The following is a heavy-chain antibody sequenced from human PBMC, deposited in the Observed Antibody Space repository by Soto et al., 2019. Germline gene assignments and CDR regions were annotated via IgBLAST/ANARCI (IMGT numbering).Heavy chain of an antibody. V-gene: IGHV3-66*01. CDR1: GISVTNNY. CDR2: IYGGDRT. D-gene: IGHD2-15*01. Sequence: GGSLRLSCSGSGISVTNNYMNWVRQAPGKGLEWVSVIYGGDRTNYAESVKGRLPISRDKSNNTLFLQMNSLRAEDMAIYYCASRYCSRGSCFSGCFDPWGQGTQVTVSS. J-gene: IGHJ5*02. CDR3: ASRYCSRGSCFSGCFDP.